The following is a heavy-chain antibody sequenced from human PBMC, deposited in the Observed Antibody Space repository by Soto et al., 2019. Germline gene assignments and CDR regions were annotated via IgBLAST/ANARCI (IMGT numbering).Heavy chain of an antibody. Sequence: QVQLVQSGVEVKKPGASVKVSCKASGYTFTSYGISWVRQAPGQGLEWMGWISAYNGNTNYAQKLQGRDTMTIDTSTSTAYMELRSLRFDDTAVYYCARGPRGTVAPIDYWGQGTLVTVSS. D-gene: IGHD6-19*01. CDR2: ISAYNGNT. CDR3: ARGPRGTVAPIDY. CDR1: GYTFTSYG. J-gene: IGHJ4*02. V-gene: IGHV1-18*01.